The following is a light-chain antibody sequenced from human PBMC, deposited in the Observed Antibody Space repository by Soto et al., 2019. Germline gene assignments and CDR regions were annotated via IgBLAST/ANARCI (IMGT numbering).Light chain of an antibody. V-gene: IGKV3-20*01. CDR1: QSVSSSF. J-gene: IGKJ4*01. CDR3: QQYGSSPLT. CDR2: GAS. Sequence: EIVLTQSPGTLSLSPGERATLSCRASQSVSSSFLAWYQQKPGQAPRLLIYGASRRATGIPDRFSGSGSGIDFTLTISRLEPEDVAVYYCQQYGSSPLTFGGGTKVEIK.